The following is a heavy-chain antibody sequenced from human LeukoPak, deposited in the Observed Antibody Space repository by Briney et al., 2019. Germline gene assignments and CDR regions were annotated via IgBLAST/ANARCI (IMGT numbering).Heavy chain of an antibody. CDR3: AKEISLAMARGTYYYDSSGYTAFDY. J-gene: IGHJ4*02. V-gene: IGHV3-30*18. D-gene: IGHD3-22*01. Sequence: GGSLRLSCAASGFTFSSYGMHWVRQAPGKGLEWVAVISYDGSNKYYADSVKGRFTISRDNSKNTLYLQMNSLRAEDTAVYYCAKEISLAMARGTYYYDSSGYTAFDYWGQGTLVTVSS. CDR1: GFTFSSYG. CDR2: ISYDGSNK.